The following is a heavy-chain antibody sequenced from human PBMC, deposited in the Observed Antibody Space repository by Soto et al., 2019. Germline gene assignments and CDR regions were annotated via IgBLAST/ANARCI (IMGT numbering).Heavy chain of an antibody. CDR3: AKRSGIAVTGAEFADP. CDR1: GFTFNNYG. J-gene: IGHJ2*01. V-gene: IGHV3-30*18. D-gene: IGHD2-21*02. Sequence: PGGSLRLSCAATGFTFNNYGMHWVRQAPGTGLEWVTLISYDGSDKYYADSVKGRFTISRDNSKSTLYLHLNRLRAEDTAVYFCAKRSGIAVTGAEFADPWDPGTIVTVSS. CDR2: ISYDGSDK.